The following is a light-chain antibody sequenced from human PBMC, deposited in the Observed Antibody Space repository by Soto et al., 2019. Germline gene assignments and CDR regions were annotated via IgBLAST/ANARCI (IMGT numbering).Light chain of an antibody. Sequence: QSVLTQSPSASASLGASVKLTCTRSSGHSSYAIAWHQQQPEKGPRYLMKLNSDGSHSKGDGIPDRFSGSSSGAERYLTISSLQSEDEADYYCQTWGTGLWVFGGGTKLTVL. CDR2: LNSDGSH. CDR3: QTWGTGLWV. J-gene: IGLJ3*02. V-gene: IGLV4-69*01. CDR1: SGHSSYA.